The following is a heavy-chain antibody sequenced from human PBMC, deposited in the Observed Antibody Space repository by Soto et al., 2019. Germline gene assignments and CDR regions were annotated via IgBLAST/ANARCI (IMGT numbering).Heavy chain of an antibody. Sequence: QVQLVQSGAEVKKPGSSVKVSCKASGGTFSSYAISWVRQAPGQGLEWMGGIIPIFGTANYAQKFQGRVTITADDSTSTAYMELSSLRSEDTAVYYCARGGLGYCSGGSCYASDYWGQGTLVTVSS. V-gene: IGHV1-69*12. D-gene: IGHD2-15*01. CDR2: IIPIFGTA. CDR3: ARGGLGYCSGGSCYASDY. CDR1: GGTFSSYA. J-gene: IGHJ4*02.